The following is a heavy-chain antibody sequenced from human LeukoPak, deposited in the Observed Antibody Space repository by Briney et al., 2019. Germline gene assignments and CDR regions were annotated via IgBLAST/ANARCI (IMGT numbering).Heavy chain of an antibody. Sequence: ASVNVSCTASGYTFTNYDINWVRQATGQGLEWMGWMNPNSGNTGYAQKVQGRVTMTRSTSISTAYMELSSLRFEDTTVYFCRRSVRNGHFDYWGQGTLVTVSS. D-gene: IGHD2-8*01. CDR3: RRSVRNGHFDY. CDR1: GYTFTNYD. J-gene: IGHJ4*02. V-gene: IGHV1-8*01. CDR2: MNPNSGNT.